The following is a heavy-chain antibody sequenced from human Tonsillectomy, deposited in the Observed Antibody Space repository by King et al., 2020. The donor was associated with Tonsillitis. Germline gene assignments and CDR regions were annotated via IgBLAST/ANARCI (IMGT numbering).Heavy chain of an antibody. D-gene: IGHD3-22*01. CDR1: GFSLDTSGVG. Sequence: TLKESGPTLVKPTQTLTLTCTFSGFSLDTSGVGVGWIRQPPGKALEWLALIYWDDDKRFSPSLKTRLTITKETSKNQVVLTMTNMDSVDTATYYCAHRRHFDSSGYRAFDIWGQGTMVTVSS. V-gene: IGHV2-5*02. CDR2: IYWDDDK. CDR3: AHRRHFDSSGYRAFDI. J-gene: IGHJ3*02.